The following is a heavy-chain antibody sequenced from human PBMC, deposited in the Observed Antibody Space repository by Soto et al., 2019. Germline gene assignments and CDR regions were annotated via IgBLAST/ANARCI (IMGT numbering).Heavy chain of an antibody. CDR1: GFTFSSYA. V-gene: IGHV3-30-3*01. J-gene: IGHJ4*02. CDR2: ISYDGSNK. Sequence: QVQLVESGGGVVQPGRSLRLSCAASGFTFSSYAMHWVRQAPGKGLEWVAVISYDGSNKYYADSVKGRFTISRDNSKNMLYLQMNSLRAEDTAVYYCARDQSRQIWFGESTFDYWGQGTLVTVSS. D-gene: IGHD3-10*01. CDR3: ARDQSRQIWFGESTFDY.